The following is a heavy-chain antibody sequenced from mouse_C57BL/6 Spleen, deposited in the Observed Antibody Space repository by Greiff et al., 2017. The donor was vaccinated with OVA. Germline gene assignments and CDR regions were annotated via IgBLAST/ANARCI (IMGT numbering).Heavy chain of an antibody. J-gene: IGHJ2*01. CDR3: ARTITTVVADY. CDR2: ISYDGSN. V-gene: IGHV3-6*01. Sequence: VQLKESGPGLVKPSQSLSLTCSVTGYSITSGYYWNWIRQFPGNKLEWMGYISYDGSNNYNPSLKNRISITRDTSKNQFFLKLNSVTTEDTATYYCARTITTVVADYWGQGTTLTVSS. CDR1: GYSITSGYY. D-gene: IGHD1-1*01.